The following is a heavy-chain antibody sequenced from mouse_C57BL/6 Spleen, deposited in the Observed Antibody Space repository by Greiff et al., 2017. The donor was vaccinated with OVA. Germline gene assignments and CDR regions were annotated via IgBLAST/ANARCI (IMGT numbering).Heavy chain of an antibody. Sequence: VQLQQSGAELVKPGASVKISCKASGYAFSSYWMNWVKQRPGKGLEWIGQIYPGDGDTNYNGKFKGKATLTADKSSSTAYMQLSSLTSEDSAVYFCARIPASYSNYLYFDYWGQGTTLTVSS. CDR2: IYPGDGDT. V-gene: IGHV1-80*01. D-gene: IGHD2-5*01. CDR3: ARIPASYSNYLYFDY. CDR1: GYAFSSYW. J-gene: IGHJ2*01.